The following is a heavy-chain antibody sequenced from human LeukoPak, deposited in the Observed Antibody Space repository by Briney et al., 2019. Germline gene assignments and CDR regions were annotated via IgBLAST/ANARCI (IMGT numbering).Heavy chain of an antibody. J-gene: IGHJ4*02. CDR2: ISSSSSYT. D-gene: IGHD5-18*01. V-gene: IGHV3-11*06. Sequence: AGSLRLSCAASGFTFSDYYMSWIRQAPGKGLEWVSYISSSSSYTNYADSVEGRFTISRYNAKNSLYLQMNSLRAEDTAVYYCARDCYSYGYARDYWGQGPLVTVSS. CDR1: GFTFSDYY. CDR3: ARDCYSYGYARDY.